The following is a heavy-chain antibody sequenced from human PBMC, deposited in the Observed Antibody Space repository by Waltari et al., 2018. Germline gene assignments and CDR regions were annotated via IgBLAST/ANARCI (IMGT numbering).Heavy chain of an antibody. CDR3: ARVLGWFREPKGAFDI. V-gene: IGHV4-30-2*01. D-gene: IGHD3-10*01. Sequence: QLQLQESGSGLVKPSQTLSLTCAVSGGSISSGGYSWSWIRQPPGKGLEWIGYIYHSGSTYYNPSLKSRVTISVDRSKNQFSLKLSSVTAADTAVYYCARVLGWFREPKGAFDIWGQGTMVTVSS. CDR1: GGSISSGGYS. CDR2: IYHSGST. J-gene: IGHJ3*02.